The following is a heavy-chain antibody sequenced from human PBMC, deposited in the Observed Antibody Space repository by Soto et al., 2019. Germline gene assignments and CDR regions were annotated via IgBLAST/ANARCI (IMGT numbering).Heavy chain of an antibody. CDR1: GFTFSSYA. CDR3: AKAHFGGPPTTYGMDV. J-gene: IGHJ6*02. CDR2: ISGSGGST. V-gene: IGHV3-23*01. D-gene: IGHD1-7*01. Sequence: GGSLRLSCAASGFTFSSYAMSWVRQAPGKGLEWVSAISGSGGSTYYADSVKGRFTISGDNSKNTLYLQMNSLRAEDTAVYYCAKAHFGGPPTTYGMDVWGQGTTVTVSS.